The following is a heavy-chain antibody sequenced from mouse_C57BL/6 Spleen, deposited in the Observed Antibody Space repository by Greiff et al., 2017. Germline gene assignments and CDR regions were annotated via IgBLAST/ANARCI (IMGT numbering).Heavy chain of an antibody. D-gene: IGHD1-1*01. CDR2: INPNYGTT. V-gene: IGHV1-39*01. CDR3: ARPLYGSSYRYAMDY. J-gene: IGHJ4*01. CDR1: GYSFTDYN. Sequence: LVESGPELVKPGASVKISCKASGYSFTDYNMNWVKQSNGKSLEWIGVINPNYGTTSYNQKFKGKATLTVDQSSSTAYMQLNSLTSEDSAVYYCARPLYGSSYRYAMDYWGQGTSVTVSS.